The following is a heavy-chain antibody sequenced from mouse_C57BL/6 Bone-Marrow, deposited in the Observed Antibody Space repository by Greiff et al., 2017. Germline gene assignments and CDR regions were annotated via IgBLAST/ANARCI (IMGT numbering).Heavy chain of an antibody. CDR2: IWRGGST. V-gene: IGHV2-2*01. CDR1: GFSLTSYG. Sequence: VQLQQSGPGLVQPSPSLSITCTASGFSLTSYGVHWVRQSPGKGLEWLGVIWRGGSTAYNAAFISSLSIRKDNSKGQVFFKMNSLQADDTAIYYCARERNGYCVPDAMDYWGQGTADTVSS. CDR3: ARERNGYCVPDAMDY. J-gene: IGHJ4*01. D-gene: IGHD2-3*01.